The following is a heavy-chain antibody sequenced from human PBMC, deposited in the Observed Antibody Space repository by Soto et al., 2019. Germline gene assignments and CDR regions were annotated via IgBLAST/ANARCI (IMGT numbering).Heavy chain of an antibody. V-gene: IGHV1-69*02. CDR2: IIPILDIP. CDR3: ASHFTGVLVLGASPPGGDNYGWDV. Sequence: QVQLVQSGAEVKKPGSSVKVSCKASGGTFSRYTISWVRQAPGQGLEWMGRIIPILDIPNYAQNFQGRVTINAEKSTSTAYMELSSLRSDDTAVYYCASHFTGVLVLGASPPGGDNYGWDVWGQGATVTVSS. CDR1: GGTFSRYT. D-gene: IGHD2-15*01. J-gene: IGHJ6*02.